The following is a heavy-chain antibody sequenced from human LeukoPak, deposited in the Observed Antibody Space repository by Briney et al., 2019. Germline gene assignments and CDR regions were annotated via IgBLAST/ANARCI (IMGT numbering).Heavy chain of an antibody. J-gene: IGHJ4*02. CDR1: GGSISSHY. Sequence: SETLSLTCTVSGGSISSHYWSWFRQPPGKGLEWIGYIYYSGSTNYNPSLKSRVTISVDTPKNQFSLKLSSVTAADTAVYYCARVTSFYFDYWGQGTLVTVSS. D-gene: IGHD2-21*02. CDR2: IYYSGST. CDR3: ARVTSFYFDY. V-gene: IGHV4-59*11.